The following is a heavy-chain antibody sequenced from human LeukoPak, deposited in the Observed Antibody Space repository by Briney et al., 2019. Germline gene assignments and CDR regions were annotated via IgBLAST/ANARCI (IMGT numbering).Heavy chain of an antibody. Sequence: GASVKVSCKASGYTFTSHGISWVRQAPGQGLEWMGWISTDNGNTKYAQKLQGRVTMTTDTSTRTAYMELRSPRSDDTAVYYCAREAVEYCSGGSCYGGIDYWGQGTLITVSS. J-gene: IGHJ4*02. CDR1: GYTFTSHG. D-gene: IGHD2-15*01. CDR2: ISTDNGNT. V-gene: IGHV1-18*01. CDR3: AREAVEYCSGGSCYGGIDY.